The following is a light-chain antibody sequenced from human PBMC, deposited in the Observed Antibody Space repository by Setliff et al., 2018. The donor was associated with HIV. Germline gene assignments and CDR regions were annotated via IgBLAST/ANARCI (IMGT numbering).Light chain of an antibody. Sequence: QSALTQPASVSGSPGQSITISCTGNSSNVGKYDFVSWYRQYPGKAPELIIYDVTKRPSGVSKRFSGSKSGNTASLTVSGLLAEDEAEYYCSSYAGSINYVFGTGTKVTVL. J-gene: IGLJ1*01. CDR1: SSNVGKYDF. V-gene: IGLV2-14*02. CDR2: DVT. CDR3: SSYAGSINYV.